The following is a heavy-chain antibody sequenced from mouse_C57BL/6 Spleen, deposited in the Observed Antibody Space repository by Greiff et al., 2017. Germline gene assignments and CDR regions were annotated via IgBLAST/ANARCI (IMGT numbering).Heavy chain of an antibody. CDR2: ISRGGSYT. J-gene: IGHJ4*01. Sequence: EVKLQESGGDLVKPGGSLKLSCAASGFTFSSYGMSWVRQTPDQRLEWVATISRGGSYTYYPDSVKGRFTITRDNAKNTLYLQLSRLTSEDTAVYYGARHITTVVATNAMDYWGQGTSVTVSS. D-gene: IGHD1-1*01. V-gene: IGHV5-6*01. CDR3: ARHITTVVATNAMDY. CDR1: GFTFSSYG.